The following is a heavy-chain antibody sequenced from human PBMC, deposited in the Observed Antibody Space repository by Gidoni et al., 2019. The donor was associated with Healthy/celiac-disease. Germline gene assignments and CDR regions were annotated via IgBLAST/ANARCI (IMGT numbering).Heavy chain of an antibody. CDR1: GGSISSYY. V-gene: IGHV4-4*07. CDR2: IYTSGST. D-gene: IGHD3-16*02. Sequence: QVQLQESGPGLVKPSETLSLTCTVSGGSISSYYWSWIRQPAGKGLEWIGRIYTSGSTNYNPSLKGRVPMSVETAKNQVSLKLSSVTAADTAGYYCARDLTGDYVWGSYRYISWFDPWGQGTLVTVSS. CDR3: ARDLTGDYVWGSYRYISWFDP. J-gene: IGHJ5*02.